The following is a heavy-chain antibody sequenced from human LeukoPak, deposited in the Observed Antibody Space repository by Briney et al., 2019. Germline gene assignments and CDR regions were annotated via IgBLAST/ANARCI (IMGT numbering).Heavy chain of an antibody. D-gene: IGHD6-13*01. CDR3: ASTSTAAAGGYYYGMDV. J-gene: IGHJ6*02. V-gene: IGHV4-4*07. CDR2: IYTSGST. CDR1: GGSISSYY. Sequence: PSETLSLTCTVSGGSISSYYWSWIRQPAGKGLEWIGRIYTSGSTNYNPSLKSRVTMSVDTSKNQFSLKLSSVTAADTAVYYCASTSTAAAGGYYYGMDVWGQGTTVTVSS.